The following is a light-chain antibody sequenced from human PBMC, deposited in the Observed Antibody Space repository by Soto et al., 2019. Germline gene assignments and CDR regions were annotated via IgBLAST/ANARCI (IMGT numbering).Light chain of an antibody. CDR3: RQGTHWPPIT. Sequence: DVVLTQSPLSLPVTLGQPASISCRSPQRLVYSDGNIYLNWFQQRPGQSPRRLIYKVSNRDSGVPDRVSGSGSGTDFTLKISRVEAEDVGVYYCRQGTHWPPITFGQGTRLEIK. CDR1: QRLVYSDGNIY. CDR2: KVS. J-gene: IGKJ5*01. V-gene: IGKV2-30*01.